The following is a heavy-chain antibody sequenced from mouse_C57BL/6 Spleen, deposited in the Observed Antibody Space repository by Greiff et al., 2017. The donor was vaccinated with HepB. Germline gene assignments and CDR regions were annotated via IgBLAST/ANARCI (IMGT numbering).Heavy chain of an antibody. Sequence: QVQLKQPGAELVKPGASVKLSCKASGYTFTSYWMQWVKQRPGQGLEWIGEIDPSDSYTNYNQKFKGKATLTVDTSSSTAYMQLSSLTSEDSAVYYCARPSHYYGSSYGFAYWGQGTLVTVSA. CDR1: GYTFTSYW. J-gene: IGHJ3*01. D-gene: IGHD1-1*01. CDR3: ARPSHYYGSSYGFAY. V-gene: IGHV1-50*01. CDR2: IDPSDSYT.